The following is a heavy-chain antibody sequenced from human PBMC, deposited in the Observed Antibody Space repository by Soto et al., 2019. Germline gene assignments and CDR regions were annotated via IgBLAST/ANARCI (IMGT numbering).Heavy chain of an antibody. D-gene: IGHD1-26*01. CDR2: TYYSGSA. CDR1: GGSISSYY. J-gene: IGHJ5*01. V-gene: IGHV4-59*01. Sequence: PSETLSLTCTVSGGSISSYYWSWIRQPPGKGLEYIGYTYYSGSANYNPSLESRVTISVDTSKNQFSLKLSSVTAADTAVYYCARAELGLPATWAFDSWGQGALVTVSS. CDR3: ARAELGLPATWAFDS.